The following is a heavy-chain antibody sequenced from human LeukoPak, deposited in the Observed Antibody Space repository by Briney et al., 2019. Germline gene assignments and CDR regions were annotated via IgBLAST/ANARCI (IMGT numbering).Heavy chain of an antibody. J-gene: IGHJ4*02. Sequence: PGGSLRLSCAASGFTFSSYAMHWVRQAPGKGLEWVAVISYDGSNKYYADSVKGRFTISRDNSKNTLYLQMNSLRAEDTAVYYCARANDYGIDYWGQGTLVTVSS. D-gene: IGHD4-17*01. CDR2: ISYDGSNK. V-gene: IGHV3-30-3*01. CDR3: ARANDYGIDY. CDR1: GFTFSSYA.